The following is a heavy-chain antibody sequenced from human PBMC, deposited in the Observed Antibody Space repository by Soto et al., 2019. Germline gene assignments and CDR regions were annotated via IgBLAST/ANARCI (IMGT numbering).Heavy chain of an antibody. CDR3: ARPRSPNWFDP. V-gene: IGHV4-39*01. J-gene: IGHJ5*02. CDR1: GGSISSSRYY. Sequence: SETLSLTCTVSGGSISSSRYYWGWIRQPPGKGLEWIGSIYYSGSTYYNPSLKSRVTISVDTSKNQFSLKLSSVTAADTAVYYCARPRSPNWFDPWGQGTLVTVSS. CDR2: IYYSGST.